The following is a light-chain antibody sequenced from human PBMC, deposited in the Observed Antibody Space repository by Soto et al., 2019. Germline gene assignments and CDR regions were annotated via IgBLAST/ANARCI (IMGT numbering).Light chain of an antibody. CDR2: EGS. CDR3: CSYGGRGTYVI. Sequence: QSVLTQPASVSGSPGQSITISCTGTSSDVGSYNLVSWYQQYPGEAPKLLIYEGSRRPSGVSNRFSGSKSGNTASLTISGLQAEDEADYYCCSYGGRGTYVIFGGGTKLTVL. CDR1: SSDVGSYNL. V-gene: IGLV2-23*01. J-gene: IGLJ2*01.